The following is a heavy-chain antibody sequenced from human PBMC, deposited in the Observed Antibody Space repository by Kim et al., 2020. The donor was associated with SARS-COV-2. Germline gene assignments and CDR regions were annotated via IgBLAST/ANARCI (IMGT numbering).Heavy chain of an antibody. J-gene: IGHJ5*02. CDR3: ARYGITGYSSSLFDP. Sequence: SETLSLTCTVSGGSISSGGYYWSWIRQHPGKGLEWIGYIYYSGSTYYNPSLKSRVTISVDTSKNQFSLKLSSVTAADTAVYYCARYGITGYSSSLFDPWGQGTLVTVSS. CDR1: GGSISSGGYY. V-gene: IGHV4-31*03. D-gene: IGHD6-13*01. CDR2: IYYSGST.